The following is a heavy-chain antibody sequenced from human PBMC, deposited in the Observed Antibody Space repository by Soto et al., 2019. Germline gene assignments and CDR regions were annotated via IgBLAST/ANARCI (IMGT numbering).Heavy chain of an antibody. V-gene: IGHV1-69*01. J-gene: IGHJ6*02. D-gene: IGHD2-15*01. CDR2: IIPIFGTA. CDR1: GGTFTSYA. CDR3: ARRGTVVTDYYYYGMDV. Sequence: SVKVSCKATGGTFTSYAISLVRQAPGQGLEWMGGIIPIFGTANYAQKFQGRATITADETTSTANMELRTLRTEDTAVYYCARRGTVVTDYYYYGMDVWGQGTPVTVSS.